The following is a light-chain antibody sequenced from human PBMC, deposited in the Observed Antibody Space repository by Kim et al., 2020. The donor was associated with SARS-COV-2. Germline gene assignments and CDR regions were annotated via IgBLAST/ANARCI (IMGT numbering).Light chain of an antibody. Sequence: SYELTQPPSVSVSPGQTASITCSGDKLGDKYACWYQQKPGQSPVLVIYQDTKRPSGIPERFSGSNSGNTATLTISGTQAMDEADYYSQAWDSRTYVLFGGGTQLTVL. CDR1: KLGDKY. CDR2: QDT. V-gene: IGLV3-1*01. J-gene: IGLJ2*01. CDR3: QAWDSRTYVL.